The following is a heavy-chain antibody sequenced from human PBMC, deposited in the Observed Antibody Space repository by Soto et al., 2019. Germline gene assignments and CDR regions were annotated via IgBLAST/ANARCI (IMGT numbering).Heavy chain of an antibody. D-gene: IGHD5-12*01. CDR1: GVTFSSYA. Sequence: GASVKVSCKASGVTFSSYAISWVRQAPGQGLEWMGGIIPIFGTANYAQKFQGRVTITADESTSTAYMELSSLRSEDTAVYYCARDFGSSGGYGLFDYWGQGTLVTVSS. J-gene: IGHJ4*02. CDR2: IIPIFGTA. V-gene: IGHV1-69*13. CDR3: ARDFGSSGGYGLFDY.